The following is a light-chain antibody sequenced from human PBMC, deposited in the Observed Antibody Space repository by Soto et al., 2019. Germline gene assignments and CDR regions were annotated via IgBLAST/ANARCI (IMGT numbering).Light chain of an antibody. CDR3: QQRSNWPPIT. CDR1: QSVSSN. J-gene: IGKJ5*01. V-gene: IGKV3-15*01. CDR2: GAS. Sequence: EIVMTQSPATLSVSPGERATLSCRASQSVSSNLAWYQQKPGQAPRLIXYGASTRATGIPARFSGSGSGTELTLTISSLQSEDFAVYYCQQRSNWPPITFGQGTRLEI.